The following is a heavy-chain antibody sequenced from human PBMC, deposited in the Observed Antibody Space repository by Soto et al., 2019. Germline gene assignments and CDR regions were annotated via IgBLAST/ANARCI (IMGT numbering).Heavy chain of an antibody. CDR1: GGRFSSYA. J-gene: IGHJ6*02. CDR3: ASHGYSYDYVLLPDPTYCCDGRDV. D-gene: IGHD5-18*01. V-gene: IGHV1-69*01. CDR2: IIPIFGTA. Sequence: SVKVSCKASGGRFSSYAISWVRRAPGQGLEWMGGIIPIFGTANYAQKFQGRVTITADESTSTAYMELSSLRSEDTAVYCCASHGYSYDYVLLPDPTYCCDGRDVWGQGTTVTVSS.